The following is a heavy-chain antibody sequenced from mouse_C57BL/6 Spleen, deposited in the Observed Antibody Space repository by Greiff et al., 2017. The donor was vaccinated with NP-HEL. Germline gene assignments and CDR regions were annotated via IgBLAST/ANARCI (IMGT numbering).Heavy chain of an antibody. D-gene: IGHD1-1*01. J-gene: IGHJ2*01. V-gene: IGHV5-4*01. CDR1: GFTFSSYA. CDR3: AREGNGSGDY. CDR2: ISDGGSYT. Sequence: EVQLVESGGGLVKPGGSLKLSCAASGFTFSSYAMSWVRQTPEKRLEWVATISDGGSYTYYTDNVKGRFTISRDNAKNNLYLQMSHLKSEDTAMYYCAREGNGSGDYWGQGTTLTVSS.